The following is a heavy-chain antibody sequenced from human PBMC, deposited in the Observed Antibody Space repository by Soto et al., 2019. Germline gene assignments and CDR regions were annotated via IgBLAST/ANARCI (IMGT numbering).Heavy chain of an antibody. D-gene: IGHD4-17*01. CDR2: VSGSGNST. CDR3: AKGKMWDYGSNSKTYFQH. V-gene: IGHV3-23*01. CDR1: GFSFSNYA. Sequence: GGSLRLSCAASGFSFSNYAMSWVRQAPGKGLEWVSSVSGSGNSTYYADSVKGRFTISRDNSKNTLYLQMNSLRAEDTAVYYCAKGKMWDYGSNSKTYFQHWGPGTLVTVSS. J-gene: IGHJ1*01.